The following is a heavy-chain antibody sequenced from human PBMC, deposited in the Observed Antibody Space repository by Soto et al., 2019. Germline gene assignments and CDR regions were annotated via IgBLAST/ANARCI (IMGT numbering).Heavy chain of an antibody. J-gene: IGHJ4*02. Sequence: QVQLVQSGAEVKKPGSSVKVSCKASGGTFNSYAISWVRQAPGQGLEWMGGIIPIFGTANYAQKFQGRVTVTADESTSTAYMELRSLRSEDTAVYYCASTFRGAMVPFDYWGQGTLVTVSS. CDR2: IIPIFGTA. CDR1: GGTFNSYA. D-gene: IGHD3-16*01. V-gene: IGHV1-69*01. CDR3: ASTFRGAMVPFDY.